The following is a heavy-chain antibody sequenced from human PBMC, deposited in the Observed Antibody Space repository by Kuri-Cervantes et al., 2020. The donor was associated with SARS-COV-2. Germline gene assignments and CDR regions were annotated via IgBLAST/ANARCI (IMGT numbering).Heavy chain of an antibody. CDR1: GFIFSDYA. V-gene: IGHV3-30*04. CDR2: ISFDGRNT. J-gene: IGHJ2*01. D-gene: IGHD1-7*01. Sequence: GESLKISCEASGFIFSDYAIDWVRQAPGKGLEWVAIISFDGRNTKYADSMKGRFTISRDNSKNTLYLQMNSLRTEDTAVYNCARGFELLQYFDLWGRGTLVTVSS. CDR3: ARGFELLQYFDL.